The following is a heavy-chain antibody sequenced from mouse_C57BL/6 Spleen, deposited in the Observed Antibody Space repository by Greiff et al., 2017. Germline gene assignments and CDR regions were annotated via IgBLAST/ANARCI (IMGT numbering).Heavy chain of an antibody. CDR2: IYPGSGST. D-gene: IGHD2-4*01. CDR3: ARWKGDYDHFDY. Sequence: QVQLQQPGAELVKPGASVKMSCKASGYTFTSYWITWVKQRPGQGLEWIGDIYPGSGSTNYNEKFKSKATLTVDTSSSTASMQLSSLTSEDSAVYYCARWKGDYDHFDYWGQGTTLTVSS. V-gene: IGHV1-55*01. CDR1: GYTFTSYW. J-gene: IGHJ2*01.